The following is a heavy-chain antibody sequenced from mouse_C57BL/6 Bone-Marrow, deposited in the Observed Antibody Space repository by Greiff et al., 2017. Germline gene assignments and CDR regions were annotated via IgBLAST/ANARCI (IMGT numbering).Heavy chain of an antibody. J-gene: IGHJ4*01. CDR2: IYPGSGST. CDR1: GYTFTSYW. D-gene: IGHD1-1*01. CDR3: SRNFDYYVSSYYARYY. V-gene: IGHV1-55*01. Sequence: QVQLQQPGAELVKPGASVKMSCKASGYTFTSYWITWVKQRPGQGLEWIGDIYPGSGSTNYNEKFKSQATLTVDTSSSTAYMQLSILSFEASAVYYCSRNFDYYVSSYYARYYWGQGASVTVSS.